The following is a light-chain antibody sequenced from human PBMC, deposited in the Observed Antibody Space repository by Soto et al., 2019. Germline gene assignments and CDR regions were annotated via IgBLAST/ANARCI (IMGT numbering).Light chain of an antibody. CDR1: SSDVGGYNF. Sequence: SARTQPASVFGSRRRSITISCTGNSSDVGGYNFVSWYQQHPGKAPKLMIYEVSSRTSGVSKRFSGSKSGNTASLTISGLQPEDEADYYCSSYTACSTVVFGTGTKVTV. CDR2: EVS. V-gene: IGLV2-14*03. CDR3: SSYTACSTVV. J-gene: IGLJ1*01.